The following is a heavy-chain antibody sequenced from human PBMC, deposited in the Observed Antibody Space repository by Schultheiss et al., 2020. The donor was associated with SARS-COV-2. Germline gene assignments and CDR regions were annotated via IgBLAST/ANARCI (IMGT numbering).Heavy chain of an antibody. Sequence: GGSLRLSCAASGFTFSSYAMSWVRQAPGKGLEWVSAISSNGGSTYYADSVKGRFTISRDNSKNTLYLQMSSLRAEDTAVYYCARPPIAVAGTGWFDPWGQGTLVTVSS. J-gene: IGHJ5*02. D-gene: IGHD6-19*01. CDR2: ISSNGGST. CDR1: GFTFSSYA. V-gene: IGHV3-23*01. CDR3: ARPPIAVAGTGWFDP.